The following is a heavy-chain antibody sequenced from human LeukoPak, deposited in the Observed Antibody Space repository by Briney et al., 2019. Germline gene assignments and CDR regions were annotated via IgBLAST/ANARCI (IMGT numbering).Heavy chain of an antibody. D-gene: IGHD6-13*01. CDR2: INSDGSRT. CDR3: ARGSWSAADTNIDY. V-gene: IGHV3-74*01. Sequence: GGSLRLSCAAPGFTLSTYWMHWVRQGPGKGLVWVSCINSDGSRTTYADFVKGRFTISRDNAKNTLYLQMNTLRVEDTAVYYCARGSWSAADTNIDYWGQGTLVTVSS. J-gene: IGHJ4*02. CDR1: GFTLSTYW.